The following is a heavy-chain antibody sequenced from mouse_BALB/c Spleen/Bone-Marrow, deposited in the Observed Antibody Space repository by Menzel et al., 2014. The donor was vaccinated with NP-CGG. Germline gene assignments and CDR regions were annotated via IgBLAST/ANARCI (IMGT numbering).Heavy chain of an antibody. Sequence: DVQLQESGGGLVQPGGSLKLSCAASGFDFSRYRMTWVRQAPGKGLEWIGEINPDSSTINYTPSLKDKFIISRDNAKNTLYLQMSKVRSEDTALYYCARPGYYGYQDVWGAGTTVTVSS. CDR1: GFDFSRYR. CDR3: ARPGYYGYQDV. CDR2: INPDSSTI. D-gene: IGHD1-2*01. J-gene: IGHJ1*01. V-gene: IGHV4-1*02.